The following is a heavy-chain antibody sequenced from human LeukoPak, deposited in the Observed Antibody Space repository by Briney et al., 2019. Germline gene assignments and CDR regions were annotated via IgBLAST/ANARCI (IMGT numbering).Heavy chain of an antibody. J-gene: IGHJ4*02. V-gene: IGHV4-39*07. Sequence: SETLSLTCIVSGGSISSSNYFWGWFRQPPGKGLEWIGSIYYSGSTSYNPSLKSRVTISVDTSKNQFSLKLSSVTAADTAVYYCARGTLYRGWSYYLDFWGQGSQVTVSS. CDR1: GGSISSSNYF. CDR2: IYYSGST. CDR3: ARGTLYRGWSYYLDF. D-gene: IGHD6-19*01.